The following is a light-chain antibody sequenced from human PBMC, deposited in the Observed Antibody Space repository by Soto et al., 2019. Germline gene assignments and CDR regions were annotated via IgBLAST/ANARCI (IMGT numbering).Light chain of an antibody. J-gene: IGKJ1*01. CDR3: QQYNSYS. CDR2: DAS. Sequence: DIRMTQSASTLSVSLGDRVTITCRASQSVSGWLAWYQQKPGEAPKLLIYDASALPRGVPSRFSVTGSGTKFTLTIASLQPDDLATYYCQQYNSYSFGQGTKVDIK. CDR1: QSVSGW. V-gene: IGKV1-5*01.